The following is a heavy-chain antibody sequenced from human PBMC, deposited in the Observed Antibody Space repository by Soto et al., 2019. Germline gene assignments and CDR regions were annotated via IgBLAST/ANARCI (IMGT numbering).Heavy chain of an antibody. CDR1: GGSISSGDYY. Sequence: SETLSLTCTVSGGSISSGDYYWSWIRQPPGKGLEWIGYIYHSGSTYYNPSLKSRVTISVDTSKNQFSLRLSSVTAADTAVYYCARGDIVVVVAATRGSYYYYYMDVWGKGTTVTVSS. D-gene: IGHD2-15*01. V-gene: IGHV4-30-4*01. J-gene: IGHJ6*03. CDR3: ARGDIVVVVAATRGSYYYYYMDV. CDR2: IYHSGST.